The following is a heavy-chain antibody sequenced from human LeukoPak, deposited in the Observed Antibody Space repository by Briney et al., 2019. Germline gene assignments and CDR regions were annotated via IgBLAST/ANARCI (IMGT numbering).Heavy chain of an antibody. Sequence: SETLSLTCTVSGGSISSYYWSWIRQPPGKGLEWIGNIYYSGSTNYNPSLKSRVTISVDTSKNHFSLKLRSVTAADTAVYYCARHKITFGGVIEENAFDLWGQGTMVTVSS. CDR1: GGSISSYY. D-gene: IGHD3-16*02. V-gene: IGHV4-59*08. CDR3: ARHKITFGGVIEENAFDL. CDR2: IYYSGST. J-gene: IGHJ3*01.